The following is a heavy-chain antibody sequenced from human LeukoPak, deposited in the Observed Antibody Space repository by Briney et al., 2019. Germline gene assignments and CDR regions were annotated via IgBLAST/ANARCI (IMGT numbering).Heavy chain of an antibody. J-gene: IGHJ4*02. V-gene: IGHV5-51*01. Sequence: PGESLKISCKGSGYSFTSYWIGWVRQMPGKGLEWMGIIYPGDSDTRYSPSFQGQVTISADKSISTAYLQWSSLKASDTAMYYCARHVVGGGIAVAGTFLDYWGQGTLVTVSS. D-gene: IGHD6-19*01. CDR1: GYSFTSYW. CDR2: IYPGDSDT. CDR3: ARHVVGGGIAVAGTFLDY.